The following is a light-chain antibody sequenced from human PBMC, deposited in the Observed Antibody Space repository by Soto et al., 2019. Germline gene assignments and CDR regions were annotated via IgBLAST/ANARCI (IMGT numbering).Light chain of an antibody. CDR2: EVS. J-gene: IGLJ3*02. V-gene: IGLV2-14*01. CDR3: SSYTSSSTLWV. Sequence: QSVLTQPASVSGSPGQSITISCTGTSSDVGGYNYVSWYQQHPGKAPKLMIYEVSNRPSGVSNRFSGSKSGNTASLTISGLQAEDEADCYCSSYTSSSTLWVFGGGTKVTVL. CDR1: SSDVGGYNY.